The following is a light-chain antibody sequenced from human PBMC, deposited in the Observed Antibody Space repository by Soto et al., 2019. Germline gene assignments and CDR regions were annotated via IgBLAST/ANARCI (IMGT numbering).Light chain of an antibody. CDR2: GTS. J-gene: IGKJ1*01. Sequence: EIVLTQSPGTLSLPPGERATLSCRASQTVSSNLAWYQQKPGQSPRLLIYGTSTRATGVPARFSGSGSGTEFTLSISSLQSEDFAVYYCHQYNFWPSFGQGTKVDIK. CDR3: HQYNFWPS. V-gene: IGKV3-15*01. CDR1: QTVSSN.